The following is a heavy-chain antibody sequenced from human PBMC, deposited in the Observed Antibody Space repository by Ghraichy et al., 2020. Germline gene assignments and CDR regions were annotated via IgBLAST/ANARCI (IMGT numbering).Heavy chain of an antibody. CDR3: AKAASGARGVMITFGGVIVGDYFDY. J-gene: IGHJ4*02. CDR2: ISGSGGST. D-gene: IGHD3-16*02. CDR1: GFTFSSYA. V-gene: IGHV3-23*01. Sequence: SCAASGFTFSSYAMSWVRQAPGKGLEWVSAISGSGGSTYYADSVKGRFTISRDNSKNTLYLQMNSLRAEDTAVYYCAKAASGARGVMITFGGVIVGDYFDYWGQGTLVTVSS.